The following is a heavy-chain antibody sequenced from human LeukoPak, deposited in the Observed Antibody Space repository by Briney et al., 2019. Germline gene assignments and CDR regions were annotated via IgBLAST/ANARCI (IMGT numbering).Heavy chain of an antibody. CDR1: GGSISSGGYY. Sequence: PSQTLSLTCTVPGGSISSGGYYWSWIRQHPGKGLEWIGYIYYSGSTYYNPSLKSRVTISVDTSKNQFSLKLSSVTAADTAVYYCARDSSGWYPYNWFDPWGQGTLVTVSS. D-gene: IGHD6-19*01. CDR2: IYYSGST. J-gene: IGHJ5*02. V-gene: IGHV4-31*03. CDR3: ARDSSGWYPYNWFDP.